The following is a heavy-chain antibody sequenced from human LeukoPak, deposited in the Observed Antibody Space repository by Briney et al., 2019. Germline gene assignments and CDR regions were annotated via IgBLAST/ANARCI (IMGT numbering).Heavy chain of an antibody. CDR1: GYTFTSYA. CDR3: ASCAYYYDSSGCDFDY. J-gene: IGHJ4*02. D-gene: IGHD3-22*01. V-gene: IGHV7-4-1*02. CDR2: INTNTGNP. Sequence: GASVKVSCKASGYTFTSYAMNWVRQAPGQGLEWMGWINTNTGNPTYAQGFTGRFVFSLDTSVSTAYLQISSLKAEDTAVYYCASCAYYYDSSGCDFDYWGQGTLVTVSS.